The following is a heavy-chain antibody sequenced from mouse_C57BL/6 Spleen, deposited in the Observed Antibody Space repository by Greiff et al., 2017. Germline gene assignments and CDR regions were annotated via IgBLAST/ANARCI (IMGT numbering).Heavy chain of an antibody. D-gene: IGHD1-1*01. CDR2: IRLKSDNYAT. Sequence: DVMLVESGGGLVQPGGSMKLSCVASGFTFSNYWMNWVRQSPEQGLEWVAQIRLKSDNYATHYAESVKGRFTISRDDSKSSVYQQMNNLRAEDTGIYYCTEYYGFDYWGQGTTLTVSS. V-gene: IGHV6-3*01. CDR1: GFTFSNYW. J-gene: IGHJ2*01. CDR3: TEYYGFDY.